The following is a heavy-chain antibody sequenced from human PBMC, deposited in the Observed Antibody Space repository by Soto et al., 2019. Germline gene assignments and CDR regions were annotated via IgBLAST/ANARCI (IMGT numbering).Heavy chain of an antibody. CDR3: ARHIAVPRTRGFDF. J-gene: IGHJ4*02. D-gene: IGHD6-19*01. CDR1: GGSISDNW. Sequence: QVQLQESGPGLVKPSGTLSLTCAVSGGSISDNWWIWVRQPPGKGLEWIGEISHTGTTHYNPSLWSRVTISIDKSKYQCSLNMSSVTAADPAVYYCARHIAVPRTRGFDFWGQGTLVTVFS. V-gene: IGHV4-4*02. CDR2: ISHTGTT.